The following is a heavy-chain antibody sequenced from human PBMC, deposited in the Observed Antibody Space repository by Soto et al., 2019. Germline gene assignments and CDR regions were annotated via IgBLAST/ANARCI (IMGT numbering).Heavy chain of an antibody. D-gene: IGHD3-16*02. CDR1: GFTFSSYS. V-gene: IGHV3-21*01. CDR2: ISSSSSYI. J-gene: IGHJ4*01. Sequence: GGSLRLSCAASGFTFSSYSMNWVRQAPGKGLEWVSSISSSSSYIYYADSVKGRFTISRDNAKNSLSLQMNSLRAEDTAVYYCAREGAIGLHLGELSSFYYFGY. CDR3: AREGAIGLHLGELSSFYYFGY.